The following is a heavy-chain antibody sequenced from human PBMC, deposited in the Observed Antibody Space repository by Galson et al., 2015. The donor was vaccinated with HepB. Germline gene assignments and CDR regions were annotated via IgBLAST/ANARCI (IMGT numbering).Heavy chain of an antibody. CDR3: ARVTAPYYGSGSYYGGGFDY. J-gene: IGHJ4*02. CDR1: GGSISSGGYY. CDR2: IYYSGST. D-gene: IGHD3-10*01. V-gene: IGHV4-31*03. Sequence: TLSLTCTVSGGSISSGGYYWSWIRQYPGKGLEWIGNIYYSGSTYYNPSLKSRVTISVDTSKNQFSLKLSSVTAADPAVYYCARVTAPYYGSGSYYGGGFDYWGQGTLVTVSS.